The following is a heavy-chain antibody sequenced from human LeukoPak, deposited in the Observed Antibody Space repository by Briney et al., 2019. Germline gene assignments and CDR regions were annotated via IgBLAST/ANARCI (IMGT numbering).Heavy chain of an antibody. Sequence: SVKVSCKASGGTFSSYAISWVRQAPGQGLEWMGGIIPIFGTANYAQKFQGRVTMTEDTSTDTAYMELSSLRSEDTAVYYCATGPIAVAGTGWFDPWGQGTLVTVSS. V-gene: IGHV1-69*06. CDR3: ATGPIAVAGTGWFDP. D-gene: IGHD6-19*01. CDR1: GGTFSSYA. J-gene: IGHJ5*02. CDR2: IIPIFGTA.